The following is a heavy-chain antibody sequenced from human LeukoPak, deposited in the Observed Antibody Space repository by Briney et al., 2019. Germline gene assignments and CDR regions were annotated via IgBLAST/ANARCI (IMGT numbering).Heavy chain of an antibody. Sequence: ASVKVSRKASGYTFTSYDINWVRQATGQGLEWMGWMNPNSGNTGYAQKSQGRVTMTRNTSISTAYMELSSLRSEDTAVYYCAVPLLRYGFDYWGQGTLVTVSS. J-gene: IGHJ4*02. CDR1: GYTFTSYD. D-gene: IGHD3-9*01. V-gene: IGHV1-8*01. CDR2: MNPNSGNT. CDR3: AVPLLRYGFDY.